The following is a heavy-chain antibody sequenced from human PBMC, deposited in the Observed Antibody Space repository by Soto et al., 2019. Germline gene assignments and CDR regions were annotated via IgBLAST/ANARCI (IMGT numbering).Heavy chain of an antibody. V-gene: IGHV4-34*01. CDR2: INHSGRV. J-gene: IGHJ5*01. D-gene: IGHD3-22*01. Sequence: SETLSLTCAVYGGSFSGHSWTWIRQSPGKGLEWIGDINHSGRVNYSPSLKSRVTISLDTSKDQFSLTLSAVTAADTAMYYCSTRAYDTNGYYRFDPWGQGTLVTVSS. CDR1: GGSFSGHS. CDR3: STRAYDTNGYYRFDP.